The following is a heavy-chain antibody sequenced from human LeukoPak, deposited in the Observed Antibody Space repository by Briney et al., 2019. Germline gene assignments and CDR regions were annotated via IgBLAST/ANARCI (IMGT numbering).Heavy chain of an antibody. Sequence: GASVKVSCKASGYTFTSYYMHWVRQAPGQGLEWMGWISAYNGNTNYAQKLQGRVTMTTDTSTSTAYMELRSLRSDDTAVYYCARDPTTLGFDPWGQGTLVTVSS. D-gene: IGHD1-26*01. J-gene: IGHJ5*02. CDR2: ISAYNGNT. V-gene: IGHV1-18*04. CDR3: ARDPTTLGFDP. CDR1: GYTFTSYY.